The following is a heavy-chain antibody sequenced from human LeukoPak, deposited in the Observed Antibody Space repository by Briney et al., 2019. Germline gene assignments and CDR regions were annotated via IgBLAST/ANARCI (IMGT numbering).Heavy chain of an antibody. Sequence: GGSLRLSCAASGFTFSSYEFNWVRQAPGKGLGWVSYISSSGTMIYYADSVKGRFTISRDNSKNSLYLQMNNLRAEDTAVYYCAREVASCGGDCLAPWGQGTLVTVSS. J-gene: IGHJ5*02. CDR3: AREVASCGGDCLAP. CDR2: ISSSGTMI. CDR1: GFTFSSYE. D-gene: IGHD2-21*02. V-gene: IGHV3-48*03.